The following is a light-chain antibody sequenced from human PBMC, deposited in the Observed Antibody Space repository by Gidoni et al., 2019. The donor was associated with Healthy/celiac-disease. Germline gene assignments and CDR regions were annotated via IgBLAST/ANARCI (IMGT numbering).Light chain of an antibody. V-gene: IGLV1-47*01. CDR1: STNIGSNY. J-gene: IGLJ3*02. CDR3: AAWDDSLSGRGV. Sequence: QSVLTQPPSASGTPGQRVTIPCSGSSTNIGSNYVYWYQQLPGTAPKLLIYRNNHRPSGVPGRFSGSKSGTSASLAISGLRSEDEADYYCAAWDDSLSGRGVFGGGTKLTVL. CDR2: RNN.